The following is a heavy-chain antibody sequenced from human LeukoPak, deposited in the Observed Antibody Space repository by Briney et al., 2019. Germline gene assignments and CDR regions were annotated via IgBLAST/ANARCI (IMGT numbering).Heavy chain of an antibody. CDR1: ADSITRYY. V-gene: IGHV4-59*01. CDR3: ARHYDFWSGFYYFDY. J-gene: IGHJ4*02. CDR2: MFHTGST. Sequence: SETLSLTCSVSADSITRYYLSWIRQPPGKGLEWIGYMFHTGSTSYNPSLKSRVTISVDTSKNQFSLKLSSVTAADTAVYYCARHYDFWSGFYYFDYWGQGTLVTVSS. D-gene: IGHD3-3*01.